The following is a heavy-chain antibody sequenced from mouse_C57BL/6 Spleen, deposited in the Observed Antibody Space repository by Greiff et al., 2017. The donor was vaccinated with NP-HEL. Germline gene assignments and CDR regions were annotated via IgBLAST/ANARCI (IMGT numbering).Heavy chain of an antibody. CDR2: INPYNGDT. CDR1: GYSFTGYF. V-gene: IGHV1-20*01. Sequence: EVKLQESGPELVKPGDSVKISCKASGYSFTGYFMNWVMQSHGKSLEWIGRINPYNGDTFYNQKFKGKATLTVDKSSSTAHMELRSLTSEDSAVYYCARSDYSPWFAYWGQGTLVTVSA. D-gene: IGHD1-1*02. J-gene: IGHJ3*01. CDR3: ARSDYSPWFAY.